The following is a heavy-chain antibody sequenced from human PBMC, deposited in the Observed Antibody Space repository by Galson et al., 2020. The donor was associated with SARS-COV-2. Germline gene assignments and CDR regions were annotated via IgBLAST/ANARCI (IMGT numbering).Heavy chain of an antibody. D-gene: IGHD5-18*01. CDR3: ATQTAMVLVSWFDP. J-gene: IGHJ5*02. CDR2: FDPEDGET. Sequence: GASVKVSCKVSGYTLTELSMHWLRQAPGKGLEWMGGFDPEDGETIYAQKFQGRVTMTEDTSTDTAYMELSSLRSEDTAVYYCATQTAMVLVSWFDPWGQGTLVTVSS. V-gene: IGHV1-24*01. CDR1: GYTLTELS.